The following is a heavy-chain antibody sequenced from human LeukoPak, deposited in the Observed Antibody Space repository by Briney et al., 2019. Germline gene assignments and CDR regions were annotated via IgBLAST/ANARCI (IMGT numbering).Heavy chain of an antibody. D-gene: IGHD3-3*01. V-gene: IGHV1-18*01. CDR3: ARDGVLRFLEWLSNDALDI. J-gene: IGHJ3*02. CDR1: GGTFSSYA. CDR2: ISAYNGNT. Sequence: ASVKVSCKASGGTFSSYAISWVRQAPGQGLEWRGWISAYNGNTNYAQKLQGRVTMTTDTSTSTAYMELRSLRSDDTAVYYCARDGVLRFLEWLSNDALDIWGQGTMVTVSS.